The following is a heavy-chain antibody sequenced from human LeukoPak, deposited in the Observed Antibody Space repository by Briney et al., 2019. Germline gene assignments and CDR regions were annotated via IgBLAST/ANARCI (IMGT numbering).Heavy chain of an antibody. Sequence: PSETLSLTCTVSGGSISTYYWNWIRQPPGKGLVWIGYISNSGITTYNPSLKSRVTISVDSSKSQFSLKLNSVTAADTAVYYCARSGGYSSSWSLWGQGTLVTVSS. CDR1: GGSISTYY. V-gene: IGHV4-59*01. CDR2: ISNSGIT. J-gene: IGHJ4*02. D-gene: IGHD6-13*01. CDR3: ARSGGYSSSWSL.